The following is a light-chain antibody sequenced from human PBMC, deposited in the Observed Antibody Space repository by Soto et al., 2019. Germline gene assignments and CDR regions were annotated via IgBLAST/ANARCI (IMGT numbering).Light chain of an antibody. V-gene: IGLV2-14*01. CDR1: NIDVGIYDF. CDR3: ISYTSDDVRYV. CDR2: EVS. Sequence: QSALTQPASVSGTPGQSITISCTGINIDVGIYDFVSWYQHHPGRAPKLIVSEVSHRPSGVSNRFSGSKSGNTASLTISGLQSEDEADYYCISYTSDDVRYVFGTGTKVTVL. J-gene: IGLJ1*01.